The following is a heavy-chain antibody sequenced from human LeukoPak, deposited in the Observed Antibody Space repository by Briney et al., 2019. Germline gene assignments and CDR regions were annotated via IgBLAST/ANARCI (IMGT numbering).Heavy chain of an antibody. CDR1: GFTFSSYD. V-gene: IGHV3-13*01. Sequence: GGSLRLSCAASGFTFSSYDMHWVRQATGKGLEWVSAIGTAGDTYYPGSVKGRFTISRENAKNSLYLQMNSLRAGDTAVYYCASPSTIFGVVIGPHAFDIWGQGTMVTVSS. J-gene: IGHJ3*02. CDR2: IGTAGDT. CDR3: ASPSTIFGVVIGPHAFDI. D-gene: IGHD3-3*01.